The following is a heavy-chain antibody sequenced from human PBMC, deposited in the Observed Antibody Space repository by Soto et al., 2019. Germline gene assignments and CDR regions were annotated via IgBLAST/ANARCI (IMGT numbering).Heavy chain of an antibody. V-gene: IGHV3-23*01. CDR3: AKDRGYTYSYGDY. CDR2: ISGRSDST. J-gene: IGHJ4*02. D-gene: IGHD5-18*01. CDR1: GFTFSSYA. Sequence: GGSLRLSCAASGFTFSSYAMSWVRQAPGKGLEWVSVISGRSDSTYYADSVKGRFTISRDNSKNTLSLQMNSLRAEDTAVYYCAKDRGYTYSYGDYWGQGTLVTVSS.